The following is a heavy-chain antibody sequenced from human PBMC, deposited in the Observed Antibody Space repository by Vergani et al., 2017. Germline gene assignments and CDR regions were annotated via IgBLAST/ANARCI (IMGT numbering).Heavy chain of an antibody. CDR1: GFTFSSYE. CDR2: ISSSGSTI. CDR3: AKDMNYDSSGYYSMLLPPDAFDI. J-gene: IGHJ3*02. D-gene: IGHD3-22*01. V-gene: IGHV3-48*03. Sequence: EVQLVESGGGLVQPGGSLRLSCAASGFTFSSYEMNWVRQAPGKGLEWVSYISSSGSTIYYADSVKGRFTFSRDNAKNSLYLQMNSLRAEDTALYSCAKDMNYDSSGYYSMLLPPDAFDIWGQGTMVTVSS.